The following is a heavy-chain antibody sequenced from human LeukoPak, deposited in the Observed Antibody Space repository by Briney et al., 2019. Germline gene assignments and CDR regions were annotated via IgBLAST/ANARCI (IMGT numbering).Heavy chain of an antibody. J-gene: IGHJ4*02. CDR2: INSDGSST. V-gene: IGHV3-74*01. CDR1: GFTFSNAW. D-gene: IGHD6-6*01. CDR3: AREAPRGTSSNPYYFDS. Sequence: QAGGSLRLSCAASGFTFSNAWMSWVRQAPGKGLVWVSRINSDGSSTSYADSVKGRFTISRDNAKNLLYLQMNSLRAEDTAVYYCAREAPRGTSSNPYYFDSWGQGTLVTVSS.